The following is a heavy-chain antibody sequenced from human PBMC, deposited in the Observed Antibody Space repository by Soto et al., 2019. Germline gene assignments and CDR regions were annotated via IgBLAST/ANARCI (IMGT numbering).Heavy chain of an antibody. V-gene: IGHV3-30*18. CDR2: ISYDGSYK. CDR3: AKGVGNAFDI. CDR1: GFTFSSYG. Sequence: PGGSLRLSCAASGFTFSSYGMHWVRQAPGKGLEWVGVISYDGSYKNYADSVKGRFTISRDNSKNTLYLQMNSLRAEDTAVYYCAKGVGNAFDIWGQGTRVTVSS. J-gene: IGHJ3*02. D-gene: IGHD1-26*01.